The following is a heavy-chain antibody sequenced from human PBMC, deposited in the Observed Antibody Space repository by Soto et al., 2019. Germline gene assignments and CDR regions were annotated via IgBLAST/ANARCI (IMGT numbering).Heavy chain of an antibody. CDR3: ARQIYDSDTGPNFQYYFDS. D-gene: IGHD3-22*01. Sequence: RWSLKISRKGSWYSVAGLLITRGRPKPGEGPGWMGRIDPSDSQTYYSPSFRGHVTISATKSITTVFLQWSSLRASDTAMYYCARQIYDSDTGPNFQYYFDSWGQGTPVTVSS. CDR2: IDPSDSQT. J-gene: IGHJ4*02. V-gene: IGHV5-10-1*01. CDR1: WYSVAGLL.